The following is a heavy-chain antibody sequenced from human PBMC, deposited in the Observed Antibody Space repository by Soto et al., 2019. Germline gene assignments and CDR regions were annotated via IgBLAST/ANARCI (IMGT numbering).Heavy chain of an antibody. CDR1: GYTFAANY. J-gene: IGHJ4*02. CDR3: ARWTSRGCYDS. Sequence: QVQLVQSGSEVKKPGASVRVSCRTSGYTFAANYIHWVRQAPGKGLEWMGWINPKSDETKFSQKFLGGVAVTNDNTTNTVHLQVANQISEDTAVYYCARWTSRGCYDSWGQGTLITASS. CDR2: INPKSDET. V-gene: IGHV1-2*02. D-gene: IGHD3-16*01.